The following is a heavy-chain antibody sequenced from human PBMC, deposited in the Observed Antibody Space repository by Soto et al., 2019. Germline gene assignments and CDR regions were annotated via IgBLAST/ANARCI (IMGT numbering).Heavy chain of an antibody. J-gene: IGHJ4*02. CDR1: EFTFINAW. CDR3: ATSRASCFCFDY. D-gene: IGHD2-2*01. V-gene: IGHV3-15*01. Sequence: PGGSLRLSFATSEFTFINAWMNCVSQAPGKGLEWVGRIKSNPAGGTVDYTAPVKGRFTVSRDDSENTLYLQMDSLRPEDTAVYYCATSRASCFCFDYWGQGALVTVSS. CDR2: IKSNPAGGTV.